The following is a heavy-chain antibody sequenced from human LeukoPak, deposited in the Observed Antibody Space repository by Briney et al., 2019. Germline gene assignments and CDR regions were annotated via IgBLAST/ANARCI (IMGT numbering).Heavy chain of an antibody. Sequence: GVSLRLSCTASAFTFDDYTMHWVRQAPGKGLESVSLISWDGSSTIYADSVKGRFTISRDNSKNSLYLQMHSLRTEDSALYYCAKDPYSSIWSYYFDYWGQGTLVTVSS. D-gene: IGHD6-19*01. J-gene: IGHJ4*02. CDR2: ISWDGSST. CDR3: AKDPYSSIWSYYFDY. CDR1: AFTFDDYT. V-gene: IGHV3-43*01.